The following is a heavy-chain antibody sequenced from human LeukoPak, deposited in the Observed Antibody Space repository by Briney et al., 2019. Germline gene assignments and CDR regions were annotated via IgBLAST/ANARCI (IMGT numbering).Heavy chain of an antibody. V-gene: IGHV3-33*01. D-gene: IGHD1-26*01. CDR3: ARGSGNYYVRFDY. J-gene: IGHJ4*02. CDR1: GFTFSSYG. Sequence: PGRSLRPSCAASGFTFSSYGMHWVRQAPGKGLEWVAVIWYDGSNKYYADSVKGRFTISRDNSKSTLYLQMNSLRAEDTAVYYCARGSGNYYVRFDYWGQGTLVTVSS. CDR2: IWYDGSNK.